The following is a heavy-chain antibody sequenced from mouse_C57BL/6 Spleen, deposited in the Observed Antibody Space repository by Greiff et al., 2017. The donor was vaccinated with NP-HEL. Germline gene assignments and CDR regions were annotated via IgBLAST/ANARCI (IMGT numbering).Heavy chain of an antibody. CDR1: GYTFTSYW. V-gene: IGHV1-59*01. Sequence: VQLQQPGAELVRPGTSVKLSCKASGYTFTSYWMHWVKQRPGQGLEWIGVIDPSDSYTNYNQKFKGKFTLTVATSSSTGYMQLSRLTSEGSTVYYCTRDYSNFLFAYWGQGTLVTVSA. D-gene: IGHD2-5*01. J-gene: IGHJ3*01. CDR3: TRDYSNFLFAY. CDR2: IDPSDSYT.